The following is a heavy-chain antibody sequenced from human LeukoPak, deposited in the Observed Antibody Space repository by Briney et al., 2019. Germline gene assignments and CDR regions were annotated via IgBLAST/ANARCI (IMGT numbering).Heavy chain of an antibody. V-gene: IGHV4-38-2*02. CDR1: GYSISSGYY. Sequence: PSETLSLTCTVSGYSISSGYYWGWIRQPPGKGLEWIGSIYHSGSTYYNPSLKSRVTISVDTSKNQFSLKLRSVTAADTAVYYCARDYGDIPPDWYYDLWGRGTLVTVSS. D-gene: IGHD4-17*01. J-gene: IGHJ2*01. CDR3: ARDYGDIPPDWYYDL. CDR2: IYHSGST.